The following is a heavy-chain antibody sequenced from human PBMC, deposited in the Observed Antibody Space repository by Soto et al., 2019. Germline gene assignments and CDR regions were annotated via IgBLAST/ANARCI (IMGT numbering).Heavy chain of an antibody. CDR3: ARTPIVCSSTSCYAYYYYMDV. CDR1: GFTFSSYW. Sequence: GGSLRLSCAASGFTFSSYWMHWVRQAPGKGLVWVSRINSDGSSTSYADSVKGRFTISRDNAKNTLYLQMNSLRAEDTAVYYCARTPIVCSSTSCYAYYYYMDVWGKGTTVTVS. CDR2: INSDGSST. D-gene: IGHD2-2*01. V-gene: IGHV3-74*01. J-gene: IGHJ6*03.